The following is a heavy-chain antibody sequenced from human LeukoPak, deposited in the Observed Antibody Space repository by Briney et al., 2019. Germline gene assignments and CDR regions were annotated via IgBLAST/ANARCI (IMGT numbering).Heavy chain of an antibody. CDR2: FNWNGGST. V-gene: IGHV3-20*04. CDR3: ASGRTASSYSVSHTDAFDI. J-gene: IGHJ3*02. Sequence: PGGSLRLSCAASGFIFDNYGMSWVRHAPGKGLEWVSGFNWNGGSTGYADSVRGRFTISRDNATNSLHLQMNSLRAEDTALYYCASGRTASSYSVSHTDAFDIWAKGQWSPSLQ. D-gene: IGHD1-26*01. CDR1: GFIFDNYG.